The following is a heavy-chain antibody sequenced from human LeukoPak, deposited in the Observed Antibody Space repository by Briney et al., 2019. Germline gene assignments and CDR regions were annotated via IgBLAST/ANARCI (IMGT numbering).Heavy chain of an antibody. Sequence: ASVKVSCKASGSTFIDYYIHWVRQAPGQGLEWMGWINPYSGGTNYAQKFQGRVTMTRDTSISTAYMELNSLRSDDTAVYYCARGRRRAVAGTYKTEHTSNWFDPWGQGTLVTVSS. CDR2: INPYSGGT. J-gene: IGHJ5*02. CDR3: ARGRRRAVAGTYKTEHTSNWFDP. D-gene: IGHD6-19*01. CDR1: GSTFIDYY. V-gene: IGHV1-2*02.